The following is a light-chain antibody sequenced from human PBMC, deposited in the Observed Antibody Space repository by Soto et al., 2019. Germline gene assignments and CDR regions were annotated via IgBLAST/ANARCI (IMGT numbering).Light chain of an antibody. J-gene: IGKJ4*01. V-gene: IGKV1-39*01. CDR3: QQSYCSLAT. CDR2: GAS. Sequence: DIQMTQSPSSLSASVGDTITITCRARQSIGHFLNWYQLRTGKVPKLLIYGASTLNTGVPSRFSGSGSGTAYTRTTSSLQPGDSASDCWQQSYCSLATFGGGTKVEIQ. CDR1: QSIGHF.